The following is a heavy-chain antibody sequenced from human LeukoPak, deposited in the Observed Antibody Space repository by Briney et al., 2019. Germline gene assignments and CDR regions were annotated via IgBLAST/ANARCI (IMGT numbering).Heavy chain of an antibody. D-gene: IGHD4-17*01. CDR3: ARDDGNEPTVTTFDY. CDR1: GGTFSSYA. Sequence: SVKVSCKASGGTFSSYAISWVRQAPGQGLEWMGGIIPIFGTANYAQKFQGRVTITADKSTSTAYMELSSLRSEDTAVYYCARDDGNEPTVTTFDYWGQGTLVTVSS. J-gene: IGHJ4*02. V-gene: IGHV1-69*06. CDR2: IIPIFGTA.